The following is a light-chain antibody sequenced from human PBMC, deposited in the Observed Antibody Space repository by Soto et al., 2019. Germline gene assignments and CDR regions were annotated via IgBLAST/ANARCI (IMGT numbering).Light chain of an antibody. CDR2: GAS. V-gene: IGKV3-20*01. Sequence: EIVLTQSPGTLSLSPGERATLSCRASQSVTSISLAWYQQKVGQAPRLLIYGASSRASGIPDRFSGSGSGTDFTLTISRLEAEEVAVYYCQQYGSAPWTFGQVTKVEF. CDR1: QSVTSIS. CDR3: QQYGSAPWT. J-gene: IGKJ1*01.